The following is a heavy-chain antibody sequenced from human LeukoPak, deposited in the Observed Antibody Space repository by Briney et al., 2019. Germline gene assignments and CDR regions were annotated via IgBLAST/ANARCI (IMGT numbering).Heavy chain of an antibody. V-gene: IGHV4-59*01. CDR3: ARGGHPGWFDP. CDR2: IYYSGGT. Sequence: SETLSLTCTVSGGSISSDYWSWIRQPPGEGLQWIGYIYYSGGTNYNPSLKSRVTISVDTSKNQFSLELSSVTAADTAVYYCARGGHPGWFDPWGQGTLVTVSS. CDR1: GGSISSDY. D-gene: IGHD2-15*01. J-gene: IGHJ5*02.